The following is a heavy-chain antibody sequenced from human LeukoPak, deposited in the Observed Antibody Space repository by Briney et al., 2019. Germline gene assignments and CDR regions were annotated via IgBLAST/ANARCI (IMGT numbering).Heavy chain of an antibody. V-gene: IGHV3-23*01. Sequence: GGSLRLSCAVSGFTFKSYWMSWVRQPPGKGLVWVSAISGSGGNTYYADSVKGRFTISRDNSKNTLYLQMNSLRAEDTAVYYCAKTAHFGYSYGLIFDYWGQGTLVTVSS. CDR3: AKTAHFGYSYGLIFDY. CDR2: ISGSGGNT. CDR1: GFTFKSYW. J-gene: IGHJ4*02. D-gene: IGHD5-18*01.